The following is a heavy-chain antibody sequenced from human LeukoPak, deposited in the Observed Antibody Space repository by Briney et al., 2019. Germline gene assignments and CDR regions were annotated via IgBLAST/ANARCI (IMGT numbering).Heavy chain of an antibody. CDR2: INAGNGNT. D-gene: IGHD4-17*01. V-gene: IGHV1-3*03. J-gene: IGHJ4*02. CDR1: GYTFTSYA. CDR3: ARGGDGDPNQIDY. Sequence: GASVKVSCKASGYTFTSYAMHWVCQAPGQRLEWMGWINAGNGNTKYSQEFQGRVTITRDTSASTAYMELSSLRSEDMAVYYCARGGDGDPNQIDYWGQGTLVTVSS.